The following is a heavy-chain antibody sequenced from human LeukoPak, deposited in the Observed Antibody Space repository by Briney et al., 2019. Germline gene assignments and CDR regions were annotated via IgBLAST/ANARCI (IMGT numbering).Heavy chain of an antibody. V-gene: IGHV4-39*02. CDR1: GGSLSSSSYY. CDR2: IYYSGST. CDR3: AGETYYYGSGSYYHRNFDY. J-gene: IGHJ4*02. D-gene: IGHD3-10*01. Sequence: PSETLSLTCAVSGGSLSSSSYYWGWVRQPPGKGLEWIGSIYYSGSTYYNPSLKSRVTISVDTSKNQFSLKLSSVTAADTAVYYCAGETYYYGSGSYYHRNFDYWGQGTLVTVSS.